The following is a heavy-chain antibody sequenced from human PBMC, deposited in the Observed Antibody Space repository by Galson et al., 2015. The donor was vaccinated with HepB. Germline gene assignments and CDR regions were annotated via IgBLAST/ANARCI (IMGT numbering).Heavy chain of an antibody. V-gene: IGHV3-21*05. D-gene: IGHD2-2*01. CDR1: GFTFSSYG. CDR3: ARDLVVVPAAMEGVDYYYYGMDV. Sequence: SLRLSCAASGFTFSSYGMHWVRQAPGKGLEWVSYISSSSSYTNYADSVKGRFTISRDNAKNSLYLQMNSLRAEDTAVYYCARDLVVVPAAMEGVDYYYYGMDVWGQGTTVTVSS. CDR2: ISSSSSYT. J-gene: IGHJ6*02.